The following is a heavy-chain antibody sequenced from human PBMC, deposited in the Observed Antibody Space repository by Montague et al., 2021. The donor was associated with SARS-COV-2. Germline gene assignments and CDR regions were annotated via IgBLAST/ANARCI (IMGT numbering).Heavy chain of an antibody. V-gene: IGHV4-39*01. CDR1: GGSISSSSYY. CDR2: IYYSGST. J-gene: IGHJ4*02. Sequence: SETPSLTCTVPGGSISSSSYYWGWIRQPPGKGLEWIGSIYYSGSTYYNPSLKSRVTISVDTSKNQFSLKLSSVTAADTAVYYCARHGKTRIAMIVVVIGYFDYWGQGTLVTVSS. D-gene: IGHD3-22*01. CDR3: ARHGKTRIAMIVVVIGYFDY.